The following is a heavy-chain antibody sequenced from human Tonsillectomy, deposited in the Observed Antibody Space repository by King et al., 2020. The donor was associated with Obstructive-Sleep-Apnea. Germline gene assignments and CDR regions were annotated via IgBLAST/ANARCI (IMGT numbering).Heavy chain of an antibody. CDR2: FDPEDGET. CDR3: ATIGAHLTTVTNYYYYYGMDV. J-gene: IGHJ6*02. Sequence: QLVQSGAEVKKPGASVKVSCKVSGYTLTELSMHWVRQAPGKGLEWMGGFDPEDGETLYAQKFLGRVTMTEEKSTDTAYMERSSLRSEDTAVYYCATIGAHLTTVTNYYYYYGMDVWGQGTTVTVSS. V-gene: IGHV1-24*01. D-gene: IGHD4-17*01. CDR1: GYTLTELS.